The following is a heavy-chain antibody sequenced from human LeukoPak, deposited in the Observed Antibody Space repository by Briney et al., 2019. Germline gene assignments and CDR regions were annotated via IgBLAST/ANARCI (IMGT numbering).Heavy chain of an antibody. Sequence: PGGSLRLSCSASGFTFSSYVMHWVRQAPGKGLEWVAVIWFDGSNKYYADSVKGRFTISRDNSKNTMYLQMNSLRAEDTAMYYCARAILRYSYGLDVWGQGTTVTVSS. V-gene: IGHV3-33*08. CDR3: ARAILRYSYGLDV. CDR1: GFTFSSYV. CDR2: IWFDGSNK. D-gene: IGHD3-9*01. J-gene: IGHJ6*02.